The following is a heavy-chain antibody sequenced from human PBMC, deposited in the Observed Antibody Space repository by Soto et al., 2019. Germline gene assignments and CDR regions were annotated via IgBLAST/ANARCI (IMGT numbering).Heavy chain of an antibody. CDR1: GFSLGTSGVG. J-gene: IGHJ4*02. V-gene: IGHV2-5*02. CDR3: APARIEMATIKANSRSQTHFDY. D-gene: IGHD5-12*01. CDR2: IYWDDDK. Sequence: QITLKESGPPLVKPTQTLTLTCTFSGFSLGTSGVGVGWIRQPPGKALEWLVLIYWDDDKRYNPSLKIRLTITKDTSKSQVILTVTNKDPVDTATYYCAPARIEMATIKANSRSQTHFDYWGQGTMVTVSS.